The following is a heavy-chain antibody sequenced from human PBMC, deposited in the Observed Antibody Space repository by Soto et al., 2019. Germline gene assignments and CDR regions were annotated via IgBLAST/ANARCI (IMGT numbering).Heavy chain of an antibody. CDR3: AREYSSSWSVGGWFDP. D-gene: IGHD6-13*01. CDR1: GFTFSEYY. V-gene: IGHV3-11*01. CDR2: ISSSGSTI. Sequence: GGALRLCWSASGFTFSEYYMSWIRKAPGKGLEWVSYISSSGSTIYYADSVKGRFTISRDNAKNSLYLQMNSLRAEDTAVYYCAREYSSSWSVGGWFDPWGQGTLVTVS. J-gene: IGHJ5*02.